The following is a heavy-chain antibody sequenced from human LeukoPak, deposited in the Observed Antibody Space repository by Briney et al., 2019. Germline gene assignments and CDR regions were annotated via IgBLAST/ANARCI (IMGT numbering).Heavy chain of an antibody. V-gene: IGHV3-7*03. D-gene: IGHD6-6*01. Sequence: GGSLRLSCAVSGFTFRGFWMSWSRQAPGKGLEWVASINSDGSEGYYADVVKGRFTISRDNAKNSLYLQINSLRAEDTAVYYCARSSYSSSSSVWGQGTMVTVSS. CDR2: INSDGSEG. CDR1: GFTFRGFW. J-gene: IGHJ3*01. CDR3: ARSSYSSSSSV.